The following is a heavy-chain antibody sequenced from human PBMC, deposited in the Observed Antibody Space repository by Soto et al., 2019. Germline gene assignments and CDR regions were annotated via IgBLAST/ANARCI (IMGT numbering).Heavy chain of an antibody. CDR2: IGIGSSTK. D-gene: IGHD3-22*01. CDR1: GFTSRNYG. V-gene: IGHV3-48*01. J-gene: IGHJ3*01. CDR3: ARDQLYYNDISGRPLNAFDV. Sequence: CGSLRLSCAAAGFTSRNYGMNCVRQAPGKGLEWVSYIGIGSSTKYYADSVKGRFTISRDNAKNSLYLQMNSLRAEDTAVYYCARDQLYYNDISGRPLNAFDVWGQGTMVTVSS.